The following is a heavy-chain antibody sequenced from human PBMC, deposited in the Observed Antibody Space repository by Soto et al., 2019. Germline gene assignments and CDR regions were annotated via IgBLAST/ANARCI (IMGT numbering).Heavy chain of an antibody. Sequence: ASVKVSCKASGYTFTSYGISWVRQAPGQGLEWMGWISAYNGNTNYAQKLQGRVTMTTDTSTSTAYMELRSLRSDDTAVYYCARDTHIVVVTAYDYWGQGTLVTVSS. D-gene: IGHD2-21*02. CDR2: ISAYNGNT. J-gene: IGHJ4*02. V-gene: IGHV1-18*04. CDR1: GYTFTSYG. CDR3: ARDTHIVVVTAYDY.